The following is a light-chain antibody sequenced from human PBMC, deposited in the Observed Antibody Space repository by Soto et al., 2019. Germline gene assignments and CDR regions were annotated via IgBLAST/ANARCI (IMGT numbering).Light chain of an antibody. J-gene: IGKJ1*01. CDR2: KAS. V-gene: IGKV1-5*03. CDR1: QSISSW. Sequence: DIQMTQSPSTLSASVGDRVTITCRASQSISSWLAWYQQKPGKAPKLLIYKASSLESGVQSRFSGSGSGTEFTLTISSLQPDDFATYYCQQYNSAWTFGQGTKVEIK. CDR3: QQYNSAWT.